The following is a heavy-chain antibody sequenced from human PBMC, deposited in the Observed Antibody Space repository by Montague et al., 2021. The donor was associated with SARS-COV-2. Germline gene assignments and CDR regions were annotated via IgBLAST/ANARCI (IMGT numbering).Heavy chain of an antibody. CDR2: ITYTGST. V-gene: IGHV4-39*01. CDR3: ARLYIQKTLVGASRRRWFDP. Sequence: SETLSLTCSVSGDSMSGSNCSWVWIRQPPGTGLVSIGSITYTGSTSYNASLKSRVTMSVDTSKNEFSLRLSSVTASDTAVYYCARLYIQKTLVGASRRRWFDPWGQGTLVTVSS. CDR1: GDSMSGSNCS. J-gene: IGHJ5*02. D-gene: IGHD1-26*01.